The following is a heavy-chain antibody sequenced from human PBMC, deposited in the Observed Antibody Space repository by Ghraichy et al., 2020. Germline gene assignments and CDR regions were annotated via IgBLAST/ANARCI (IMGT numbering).Heavy chain of an antibody. CDR2: INSDGSST. D-gene: IGHD6-19*01. CDR1: GFTFSSYW. V-gene: IGHV3-74*01. J-gene: IGHJ4*02. Sequence: LSLTCAASGFTFSSYWMHWVRQAPGKGLVWVSRINSDGSSTSYADSVKGRFTISRDNAKNTLYLQMNSLRAEDTAVYYCARVGSGWDFDYWGQGTLVTVSS. CDR3: ARVGSGWDFDY.